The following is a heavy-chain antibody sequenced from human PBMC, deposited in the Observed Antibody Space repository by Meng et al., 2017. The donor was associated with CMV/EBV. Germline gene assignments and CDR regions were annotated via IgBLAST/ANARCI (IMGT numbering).Heavy chain of an antibody. CDR2: IIPIFGTA. CDR1: GGPFSSYA. J-gene: IGHJ1*01. D-gene: IGHD2-15*01. V-gene: IGHV1-69*05. Sequence: SGGPFSSYAIGWVRQAPGQGLEWMVGIIPIFGTANYAQKFQGRVTITTDESTSTAYMELSSLRSEDTAVYYCARHPAEMVAASYFQHWGQGTLVTVSS. CDR3: ARHPAEMVAASYFQH.